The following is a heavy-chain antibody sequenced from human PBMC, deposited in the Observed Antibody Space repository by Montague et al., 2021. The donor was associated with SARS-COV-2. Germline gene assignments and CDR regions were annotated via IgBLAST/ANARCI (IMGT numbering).Heavy chain of an antibody. D-gene: IGHD3-22*01. V-gene: IGHV4-39*07. CDR2: IYHSGST. CDR3: ASSYDSTGHVVY. Sequence: SETLSLTCTVSGGSISSSSYYWGWIRQPPGKGLEWIGSIYHSGSTYYNPSLKSRVTISVDTSKNQFSLKLSSVTAADTAVYYCASSYDSTGHVVYWGQGTLVTVSS. CDR1: GGSISSSSYY. J-gene: IGHJ4*02.